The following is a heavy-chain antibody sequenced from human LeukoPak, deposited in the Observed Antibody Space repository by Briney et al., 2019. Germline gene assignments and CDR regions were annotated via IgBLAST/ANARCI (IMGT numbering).Heavy chain of an antibody. J-gene: IGHJ4*02. CDR1: GGSISSGGYY. V-gene: IGHV4-31*03. CDR2: IYYSGST. CDR3: AREGGESGSYSFDY. D-gene: IGHD1-26*01. Sequence: PSETLCLTCTVSGGSISSGGYYWSWIRQHPGKGLEWIGYIYYSGSTYYNPSLKSRVTISVDTSKNQFSLKLSSVTAADTAVYYCAREGGESGSYSFDYWGQGTLVTVSS.